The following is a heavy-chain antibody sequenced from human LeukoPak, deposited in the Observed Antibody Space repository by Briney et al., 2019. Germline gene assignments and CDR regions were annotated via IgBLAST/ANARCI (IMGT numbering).Heavy chain of an antibody. Sequence: PGGSLRLSCAASGFTFSSYSMNWVRQAPGKGLEWVGRIKSKTDGGTTDYAAPVKGRFTISRDDSKNTLYLQMNSLKTEDTAVYYCTTGELDYYYGMDVWGQGTTVTVSS. V-gene: IGHV3-15*01. CDR1: GFTFSSYS. CDR2: IKSKTDGGTT. J-gene: IGHJ6*02. CDR3: TTGELDYYYGMDV. D-gene: IGHD1-26*01.